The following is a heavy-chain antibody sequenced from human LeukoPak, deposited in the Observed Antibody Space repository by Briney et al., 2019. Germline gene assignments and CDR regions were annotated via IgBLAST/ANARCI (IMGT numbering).Heavy chain of an antibody. CDR2: IHSSGST. V-gene: IGHV4-59*11. Sequence: SDTLSLTCTVSGGSMSGHFWSWFRRPPGKGLENIGYIHSSGSTNYNPSYKSRVTVSLEMSKNQFSLGLSSVTAADTAVYYCARDPGDTDWYNFDFWGQGILVTVSS. D-gene: IGHD3-9*01. CDR3: ARDPGDTDWYNFDF. J-gene: IGHJ4*02. CDR1: GGSMSGHF.